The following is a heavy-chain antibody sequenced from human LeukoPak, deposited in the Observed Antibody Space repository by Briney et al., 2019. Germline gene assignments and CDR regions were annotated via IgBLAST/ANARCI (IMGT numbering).Heavy chain of an antibody. CDR3: ARASAVAGTRHY. V-gene: IGHV3-21*01. CDR1: GFTFSSYS. D-gene: IGHD6-19*01. CDR2: ISSSSSYR. J-gene: IGHJ4*02. Sequence: PGGSLRLSCAASGFTFSSYSMNWVRQAPGKGLEWVSSISSSSSYRYYADSVKGRFTISRDNAKNSLYLQMNSLRAEDTAVYYCARASAVAGTRHYWGRGTLVTVSS.